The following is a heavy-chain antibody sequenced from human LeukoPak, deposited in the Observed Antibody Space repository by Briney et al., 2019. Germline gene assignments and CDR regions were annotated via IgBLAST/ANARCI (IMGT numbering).Heavy chain of an antibody. V-gene: IGHV3-53*01. CDR2: IYSGGST. CDR1: GFTVSSNY. CDR3: ARVGFDWLYDC. D-gene: IGHD3-9*01. J-gene: IGHJ4*02. Sequence: QAGGPLRLSCAASGFTVSSNYMSWVRQAPGKGLEWVSVIYSGGSTYYADSVKGRFTISRDNSKNTLYLQMNSLRAEDTAVYYCARVGFDWLYDCWGQGTLVTVSS.